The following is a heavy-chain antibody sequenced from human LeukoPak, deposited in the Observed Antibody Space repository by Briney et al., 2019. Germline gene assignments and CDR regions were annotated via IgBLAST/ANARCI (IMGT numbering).Heavy chain of an antibody. CDR2: ISWNSGSI. J-gene: IGHJ4*02. CDR3: AKDSGYYYDSSGYSDY. Sequence: GRSLRLSCAASGFTFDDYAMHWVRQAPGKGLEWVSGISWNSGSIGYADSVKGRFTISRDNAKNSLYLQMNSLRAEDTALYYCAKDSGYYYDSSGYSDYWGQGTLVTVSS. D-gene: IGHD3-22*01. CDR1: GFTFDDYA. V-gene: IGHV3-9*01.